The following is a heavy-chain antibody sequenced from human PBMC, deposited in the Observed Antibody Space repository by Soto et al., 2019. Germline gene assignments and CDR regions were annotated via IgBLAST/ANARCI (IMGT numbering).Heavy chain of an antibody. CDR2: IIPTFGTG. V-gene: IGHV1-69*01. CDR1: GGTFNNYA. J-gene: IGHJ6*02. CDR3: ASFDGTLFRGGLSVPSEMDF. Sequence: QVLLVQSGPEVKKPGSSVKVSCKASGGTFNNYAINWVRQAPGKGLEWMGGIIPTFGTGNHAQKFQGRVTITTDAFTTTANIELNSMRSEDSAMYDCASFDGTLFRGGLSVPSEMDFWGQWTTFLISS. D-gene: IGHD3-10*01.